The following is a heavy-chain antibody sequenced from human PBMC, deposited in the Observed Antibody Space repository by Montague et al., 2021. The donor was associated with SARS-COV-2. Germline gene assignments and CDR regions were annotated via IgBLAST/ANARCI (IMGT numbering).Heavy chain of an antibody. CDR3: ARFLRRVVPAATGHWEKNYYYYYMDV. D-gene: IGHD2-2*01. Sequence: SETLSLTCAVYGGSFSDYCWSWIRQPPGKGLEWIGEINHSGSTXXXPSXXXRVTISVDTSKNQFSLKLSSVTAADTAVYYCARFLRRVVPAATGHWEKNYYYYYMDVWGKGTTVTVSS. CDR1: GGSFSDYC. CDR2: INHSGST. J-gene: IGHJ6*03. V-gene: IGHV4-34*01.